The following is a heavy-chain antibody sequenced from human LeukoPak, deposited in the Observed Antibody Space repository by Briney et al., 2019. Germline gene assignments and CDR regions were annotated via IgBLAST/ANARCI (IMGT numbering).Heavy chain of an antibody. CDR3: ARLDWYYYDSSGSTFDY. CDR2: INPNSGGT. Sequence: DSVKVSCKASGYTFTGYYMHWVRQAPGQGLEWMGRINPNSGGTNYAQKFQGRVTMTRDTSISTAYMELSRLRSDDTAVYYCARLDWYYYDSSGSTFDYWGQGTLVTVSS. J-gene: IGHJ4*02. D-gene: IGHD3-22*01. CDR1: GYTFTGYY. V-gene: IGHV1-2*06.